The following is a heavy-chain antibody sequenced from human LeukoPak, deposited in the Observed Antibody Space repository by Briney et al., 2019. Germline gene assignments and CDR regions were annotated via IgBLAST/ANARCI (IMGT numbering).Heavy chain of an antibody. Sequence: SVKVSCKASGGTFSSYAISWVRQAPGQGLEWMGRIIPILGIANYAQKFQGRVTITADKSTSTAYMELSSLRSEDTAVYYCARETQYGGELLRDAFDIWGQGTMVTVSS. V-gene: IGHV1-69*04. D-gene: IGHD1-26*01. CDR3: ARETQYGGELLRDAFDI. CDR2: IIPILGIA. J-gene: IGHJ3*02. CDR1: GGTFSSYA.